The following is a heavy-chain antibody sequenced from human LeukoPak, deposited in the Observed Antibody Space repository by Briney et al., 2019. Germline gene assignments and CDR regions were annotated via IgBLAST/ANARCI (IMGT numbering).Heavy chain of an antibody. V-gene: IGHV3-7*01. J-gene: IGHJ1*01. CDR2: IKQDGSEK. CDR1: GFTFSSYW. Sequence: GGSLRLSCAASGFTFSSYWMSWVRQAPGKGLEWVANIKQDGSEKYYVDSVKGRFTISRDNPKNTLYLQMNSLRAEDTAVYYCARDSYDFWSGYYNPMHFQHWGQGTLVTVSS. CDR3: ARDSYDFWSGYYNPMHFQH. D-gene: IGHD3-3*01.